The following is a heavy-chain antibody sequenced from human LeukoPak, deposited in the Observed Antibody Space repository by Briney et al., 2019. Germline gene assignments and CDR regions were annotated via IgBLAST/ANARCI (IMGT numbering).Heavy chain of an antibody. D-gene: IGHD2-8*02. J-gene: IGHJ3*02. CDR2: ISGSGGST. Sequence: PGGSLRLSCAASGFTFSSYAVSWVRQAPGKGLEWVSAISGSGGSTYYADSVKGRFTISRDNSKNTLYLQMNSLRAEDTAVYYCAKIRRIQSKYCTGGVCADAFDIWGQGTMVTVSS. V-gene: IGHV3-23*01. CDR3: AKIRRIQSKYCTGGVCADAFDI. CDR1: GFTFSSYA.